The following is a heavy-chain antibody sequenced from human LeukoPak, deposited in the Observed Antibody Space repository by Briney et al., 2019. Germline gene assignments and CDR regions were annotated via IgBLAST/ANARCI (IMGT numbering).Heavy chain of an antibody. CDR2: INPNSGGT. D-gene: IGHD6-19*01. J-gene: IGHJ6*02. CDR3: AGSFYSSGWYYYYYGMDV. Sequence: ASVKVSCKASGYTFTGYYMHWVRQAPGQGLEWMGWINPNSGGTNYAQKFQGRVTMTRDTSISTAYMELSRLRSDDTAVYYCAGSFYSSGWYYYYYGMDVWGRGTTVTVSS. V-gene: IGHV1-2*02. CDR1: GYTFTGYY.